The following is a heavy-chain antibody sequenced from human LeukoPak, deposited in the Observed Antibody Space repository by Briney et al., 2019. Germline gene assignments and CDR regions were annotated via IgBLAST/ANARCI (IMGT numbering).Heavy chain of an antibody. Sequence: PSQTLSLTCAAYGRSFSPYYWRWIRQPPGKGREWVGEITHRGSTKFNPSFKGRATISVDTSKNQFSLKLSSVTAADTAVYYCARRVGRWFGERAYYYHYMDVWGKGNTVTISS. CDR2: ITHRGST. CDR3: ARRVGRWFGERAYYYHYMDV. D-gene: IGHD3-10*01. CDR1: GRSFSPYY. V-gene: IGHV4-34*01. J-gene: IGHJ6*03.